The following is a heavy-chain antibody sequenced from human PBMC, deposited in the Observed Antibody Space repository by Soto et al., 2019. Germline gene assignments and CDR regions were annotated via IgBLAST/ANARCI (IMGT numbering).Heavy chain of an antibody. Sequence: GASVKVSCKASGYTFTTYAMHWVRQAPGQRLEWMGWINAGNANTEYSQNFQGRVTITRDTSASIAYMELRSLRSDDTAVYYCARDYYDSSRSLDYWGQGTLVTVSS. CDR2: INAGNANT. CDR3: ARDYYDSSRSLDY. V-gene: IGHV1-3*01. D-gene: IGHD3-22*01. CDR1: GYTFTTYA. J-gene: IGHJ4*02.